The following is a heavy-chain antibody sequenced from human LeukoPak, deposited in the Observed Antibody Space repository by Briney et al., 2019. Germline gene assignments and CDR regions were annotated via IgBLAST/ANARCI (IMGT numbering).Heavy chain of an antibody. Sequence: ASVKVSCKASGYTFIGNGITWVRQAPGQGLEWMGWISGYNGNTAHAQMLQGRVTMTTDTSTTTAYMELRGLRSDDTAVYYCAREDYSSSSEFDYWGQGTLVTVSS. D-gene: IGHD6-6*01. V-gene: IGHV1-18*01. J-gene: IGHJ4*02. CDR2: ISGYNGNT. CDR1: GYTFIGNG. CDR3: AREDYSSSSEFDY.